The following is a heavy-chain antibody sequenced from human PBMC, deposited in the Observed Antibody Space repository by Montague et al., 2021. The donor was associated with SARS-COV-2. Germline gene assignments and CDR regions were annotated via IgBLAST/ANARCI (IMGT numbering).Heavy chain of an antibody. Sequence: SETLSLTCTVSGGTVRDYYWNWIRQTPGTGLEWIGYIFYNGYTNYNSSLESRVTLSVATPGNQFFLGLRSVTAADTATSFCARHSVSEDGTFFRSYFDPWGQGAKVIVSS. CDR1: GGTVRDYY. V-gene: IGHV4-59*08. J-gene: IGHJ5*02. CDR2: IFYNGYT. D-gene: IGHD1-1*01. CDR3: ARHSVSEDGTFFRSYFDP.